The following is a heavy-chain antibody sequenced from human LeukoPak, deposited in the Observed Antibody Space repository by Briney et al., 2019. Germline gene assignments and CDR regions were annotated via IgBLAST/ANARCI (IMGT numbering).Heavy chain of an antibody. V-gene: IGHV1-69*13. Sequence: GASVKVSCKASGGTFSSYAISWVRRAPGQGLEWKGGIIPIFGTANYAQKFQGRVTITADESTSTAYMELSSLRSEDTAVYYCARGRGGSKTSYYYYGMDVWGQGTTVTVSS. D-gene: IGHD1-26*01. J-gene: IGHJ6*02. CDR3: ARGRGGSKTSYYYYGMDV. CDR2: IIPIFGTA. CDR1: GGTFSSYA.